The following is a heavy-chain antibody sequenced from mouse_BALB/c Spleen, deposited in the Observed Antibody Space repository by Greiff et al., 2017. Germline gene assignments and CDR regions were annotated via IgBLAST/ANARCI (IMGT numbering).Heavy chain of an antibody. D-gene: IGHD1-1*02. CDR2: INPSSGYT. CDR1: GYTFTSYT. Sequence: VQLQQSGAELARPGASVKMSCKASGYTFTSYTMPWVKQRPGQGLEWIGYINPSSGYTNYNQKFKDKATLTADKSSSTAYMQLSSLTSEDSAVYYCASGGQAWFAYWGQGTLVTVSA. V-gene: IGHV1-4*01. CDR3: ASGGQAWFAY. J-gene: IGHJ3*01.